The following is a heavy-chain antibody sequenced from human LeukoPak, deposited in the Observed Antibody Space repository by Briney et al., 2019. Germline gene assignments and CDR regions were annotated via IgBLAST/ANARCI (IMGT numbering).Heavy chain of an antibody. CDR1: GFTFSSYA. J-gene: IGHJ4*02. D-gene: IGHD2-2*03. V-gene: IGHV3-23*01. CDR3: AKDMDIVVVPAARVFDY. CDR2: ISGSGGST. Sequence: GGSLRLSCAASGFTFSSYAMSWVRQAPGKGLEWVSAISGSGGSTYYADSVKGRYTISRDNSKNTLYLQMNSLRAEDTAVYYCAKDMDIVVVPAARVFDYWGQGTLVTVSS.